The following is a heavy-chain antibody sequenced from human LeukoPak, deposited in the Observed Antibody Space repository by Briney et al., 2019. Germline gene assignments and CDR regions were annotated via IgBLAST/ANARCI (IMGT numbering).Heavy chain of an antibody. CDR3: AQRRSGSSFDY. D-gene: IGHD3-22*01. CDR1: GFSLSTSGGN. J-gene: IGHJ4*02. CDR2: IFWNNDK. Sequence: KESGRTLVRPTQTLTLTCTYSGFSLSTSGGNVGWIRQPPGKAVQWLALIFWNNDKRYSTSLKSRLTITKDTSKNQVVLTLTNLDPVDTATYYCAQRRSGSSFDYWGQGTLVTVSS. V-gene: IGHV2-5*01.